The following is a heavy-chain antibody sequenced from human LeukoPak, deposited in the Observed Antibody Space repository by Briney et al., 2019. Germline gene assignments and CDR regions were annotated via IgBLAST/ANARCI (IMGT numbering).Heavy chain of an antibody. Sequence: GGSLILSCAASGFTFSNAWRGWVRQATGKGLEWVGRIKSKTDRGTTDYAETVKGRFTISRDDSKNTLYLQMNSLKTEDTAVYYCTADYGDYVFDAFDIWGQGTMVTVSS. J-gene: IGHJ3*02. CDR2: IKSKTDRGTT. CDR3: TADYGDYVFDAFDI. CDR1: GFTFSNAW. V-gene: IGHV3-15*01. D-gene: IGHD4-17*01.